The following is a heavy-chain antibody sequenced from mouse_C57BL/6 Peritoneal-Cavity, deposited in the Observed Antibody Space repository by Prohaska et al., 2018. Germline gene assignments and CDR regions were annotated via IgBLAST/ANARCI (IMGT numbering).Heavy chain of an antibody. D-gene: IGHD3-1*01. J-gene: IGHJ4*01. V-gene: IGHV1-82*01. Sequence: GNTNYNGKFKGKGTLTADKSSSTAYMQLSSLTSEDSAVYLCARGGGRDYAMDYWGQGTSVTVSS. CDR3: ARGGGRDYAMDY. CDR2: GNT.